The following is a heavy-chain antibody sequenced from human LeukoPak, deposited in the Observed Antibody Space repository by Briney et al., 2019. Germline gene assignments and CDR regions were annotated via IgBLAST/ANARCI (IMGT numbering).Heavy chain of an antibody. CDR2: IYHSGST. Sequence: SETLSLTCSVSGGSISSYYWSWIRQPPGKGLEWIGYIYHSGSTYYNPSLKSRVTISVDRSKNQFSLKLSSVTAADTAVYYCARDTLAYCGGDCPNGAFDIWGQGTMVTVSS. V-gene: IGHV4-59*12. J-gene: IGHJ3*02. CDR3: ARDTLAYCGGDCPNGAFDI. CDR1: GGSISSYY. D-gene: IGHD2-21*02.